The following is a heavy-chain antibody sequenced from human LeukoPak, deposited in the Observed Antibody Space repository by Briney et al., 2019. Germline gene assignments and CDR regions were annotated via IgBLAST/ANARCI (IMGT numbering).Heavy chain of an antibody. CDR3: AKSDCTGASCYTQKD. D-gene: IGHD2-2*02. V-gene: IGHV3-23*01. J-gene: IGHJ4*02. Sequence: GGSLRLSCAASGFTFSSFAMNGVRQAPGKGLEWVSVISGSGDSTNYADSVKGRFTISRDNSKNTLYLQMNSLRAEDTALYYCAKSDCTGASCYTQKDWGQGALVTVSS. CDR2: ISGSGDST. CDR1: GFTFSSFA.